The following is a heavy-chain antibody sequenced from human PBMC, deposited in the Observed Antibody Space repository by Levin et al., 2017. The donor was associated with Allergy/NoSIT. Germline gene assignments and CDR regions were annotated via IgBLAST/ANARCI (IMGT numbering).Heavy chain of an antibody. CDR1: GFTFSSYD. Sequence: GGSLRLSCAASGFTFSSYDMHWVRQATGKGLEWVSTIGTAGDTYYPGSVKGRFTISGDDAKNSLYLQMNSLRAGDTAVYYCARGKYYSAISGYLHNPDYGMDVWGQGTTVTVSS. D-gene: IGHD3-22*01. J-gene: IGHJ6*02. CDR3: ARGKYYSAISGYLHNPDYGMDV. V-gene: IGHV3-13*01. CDR2: IGTAGDT.